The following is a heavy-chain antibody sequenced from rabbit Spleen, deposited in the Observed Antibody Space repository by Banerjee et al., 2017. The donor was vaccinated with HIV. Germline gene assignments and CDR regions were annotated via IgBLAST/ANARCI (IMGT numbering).Heavy chain of an antibody. D-gene: IGHD1-1*01. J-gene: IGHJ6*01. CDR2: IDTGSSGFT. CDR1: GVSFSSYYY. Sequence: QSLEESGGDLVKPGASLTLTCTASGVSFSSYYYMCWVRQAPGKGLEWIACIDTGSSGFTYFASWAKGRFTISKTSSTMVTLQMTSLTAADTATYFCARDTSSSFSSYGMDLWGQGTLVTVS. V-gene: IGHV1S40*01. CDR3: ARDTSSSFSSYGMDL.